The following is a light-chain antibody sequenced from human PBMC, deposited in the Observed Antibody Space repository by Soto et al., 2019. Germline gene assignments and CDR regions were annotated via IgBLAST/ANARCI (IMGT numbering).Light chain of an antibody. J-gene: IGLJ2*01. CDR1: SSDVGGYNS. CDR2: DVS. V-gene: IGLV2-14*03. Sequence: QSALTQPASVSGSPGQSITISCSGTSSDVGGYNSVSWYQHHPGKAPKFMIYDVSNRPSGVSNRFSGSKSGNTAYLTISGLQAEDEADYYCSSYTSSDFVVFGGGTKLTVL. CDR3: SSYTSSDFVV.